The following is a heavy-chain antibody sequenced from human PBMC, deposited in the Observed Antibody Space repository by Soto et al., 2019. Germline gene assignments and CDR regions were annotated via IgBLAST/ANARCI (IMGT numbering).Heavy chain of an antibody. Sequence: EVQLVESGGGLVQPGGSLRLSCAASGFTFSSYWMSWVRQAPGKGLEWGANIKQDGSEKYYVDCVKGRFTISRDNAKNSLYLQMNSLRAEDTAVYYCARSRRITMVRGVIRGGYFDYWGQGTLVTVSS. CDR1: GFTFSSYW. V-gene: IGHV3-7*03. D-gene: IGHD3-10*01. J-gene: IGHJ4*02. CDR2: IKQDGSEK. CDR3: ARSRRITMVRGVIRGGYFDY.